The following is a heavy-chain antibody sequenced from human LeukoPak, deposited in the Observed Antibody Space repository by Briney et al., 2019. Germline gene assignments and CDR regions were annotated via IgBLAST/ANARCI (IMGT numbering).Heavy chain of an antibody. V-gene: IGHV4-39*01. CDR2: IYYTGSI. Sequence: SETLSLTRTVSGGSLSSSGYFWGWIRQPPGKGLEWIGSIYYTGSIYYNPSLKSRVTISIDTSKNQFSLRLSSVTAADTAVYYCASQSPGLIAAFRLDYWGQGTLVTVSS. J-gene: IGHJ4*02. CDR1: GGSLSSSGYF. D-gene: IGHD6-13*01. CDR3: ASQSPGLIAAFRLDY.